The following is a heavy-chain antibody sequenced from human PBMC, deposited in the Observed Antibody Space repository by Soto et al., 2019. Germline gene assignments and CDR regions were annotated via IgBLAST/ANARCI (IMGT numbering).Heavy chain of an antibody. CDR1: GGSLSSYY. D-gene: IGHD4-17*01. J-gene: IGHJ4*02. Sequence: QVQLQESGPGLVKPSETLSLTCTVSGGSLSSYYWIWIRQPPGKGLGWLVYIYSSGSTNYNPSRKRRVTVSVDPAKNQFSLKLSSVTAVDTAVYYCARRDGASFDYWGQGTLVTVSS. V-gene: IGHV4-59*01. CDR3: ARRDGASFDY. CDR2: IYSSGST.